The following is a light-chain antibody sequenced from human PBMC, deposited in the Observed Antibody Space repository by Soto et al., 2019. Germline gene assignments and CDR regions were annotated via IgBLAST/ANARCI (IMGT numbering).Light chain of an antibody. Sequence: DIQMTQSPSSLSASVGDRVTITCRASQSISSYLNWYQQKPGKAPKLLIYAASSLQSGVPSRFSGRGSGTDFTLTNSSLQPEDFATYYCQQSYSTLLTFGGGTKVEIK. J-gene: IGKJ4*01. CDR2: AAS. V-gene: IGKV1-39*01. CDR1: QSISSY. CDR3: QQSYSTLLT.